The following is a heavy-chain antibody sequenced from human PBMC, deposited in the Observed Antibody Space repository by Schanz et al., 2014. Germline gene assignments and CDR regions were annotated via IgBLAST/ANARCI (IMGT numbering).Heavy chain of an antibody. CDR3: ARDRPGFAIDP. Sequence: QVQLQESGPGLVKSSETLSLTCTVSGGSISSFYWGWIRQPAGKGLEWIGRIYTSGSTNYNPSLKSRVTMALDTSKNQFSLKLSSVTAADTAVYYCARDRPGFAIDPWGQGTLVTVSS. D-gene: IGHD6-25*01. V-gene: IGHV4-4*07. J-gene: IGHJ5*02. CDR1: GGSISSFY. CDR2: IYTSGST.